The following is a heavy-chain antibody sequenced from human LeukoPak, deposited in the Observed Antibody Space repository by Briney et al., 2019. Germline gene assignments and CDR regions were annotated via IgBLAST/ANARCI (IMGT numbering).Heavy chain of an antibody. J-gene: IGHJ6*04. CDR3: ARDSSGSFALDV. D-gene: IGHD6-25*01. Sequence: SETLSLTCTVSGGSISSHYWSWIRQPPGKGLEWIGYIYYSGSTNYNPSLKSRVTISVDTSKNQFSLKLSSVTAADTAVYYCARDSSGSFALDVWGKGTTVTVSS. V-gene: IGHV4-59*11. CDR1: GGSISSHY. CDR2: IYYSGST.